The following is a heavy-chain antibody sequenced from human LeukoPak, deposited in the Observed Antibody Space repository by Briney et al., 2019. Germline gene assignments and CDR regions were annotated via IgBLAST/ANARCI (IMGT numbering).Heavy chain of an antibody. CDR1: GFTFSSYA. CDR3: AKTVGGFIAVAGNAFDI. J-gene: IGHJ3*02. Sequence: PGGSLRLSCAASGFTFSSYAMSWVRQAPGKGLEWVSAISSSGVNTYYADSVKGRFTISRDNSKNTLYLQMNSLRAEDTAVYYCAKTVGGFIAVAGNAFDIWGQGTMVTVSS. CDR2: ISSSGVNT. V-gene: IGHV3-23*01. D-gene: IGHD6-19*01.